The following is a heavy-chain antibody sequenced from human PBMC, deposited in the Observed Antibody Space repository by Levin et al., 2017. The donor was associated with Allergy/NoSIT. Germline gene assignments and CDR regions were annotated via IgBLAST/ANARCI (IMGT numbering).Heavy chain of an antibody. CDR1: GGTFSSYA. V-gene: IGHV1-69*01. J-gene: IGHJ6*02. CDR2: IIPIFGTA. Sequence: KISCKASGGTFSSYAISWVRQAPGQGLEWMGGIIPIFGTANYAQKFQGRVTITADESTSTAYMELSSLRSEDTAVYYCARGYYYDSSGYYLPPSYYYYGMDVWGQGTTVTVSS. D-gene: IGHD3-22*01. CDR3: ARGYYYDSSGYYLPPSYYYYGMDV.